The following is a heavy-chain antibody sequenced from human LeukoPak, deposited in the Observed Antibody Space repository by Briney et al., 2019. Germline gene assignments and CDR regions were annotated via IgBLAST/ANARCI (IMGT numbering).Heavy chain of an antibody. D-gene: IGHD1-7*01. CDR2: ISYDGSNK. V-gene: IGHV3-30-3*01. CDR3: ARDGTTEGWFDP. CDR1: GFTFSSYA. J-gene: IGHJ5*02. Sequence: GGSLRLSCAASGFTFSSYAMHWVRQAPGKGLEWVAVISYDGSNKYYADSVKGRFTISRDNSKNTLYLQMNSLRAEDTAVYYCARDGTTEGWFDPWGQGTLVTVSS.